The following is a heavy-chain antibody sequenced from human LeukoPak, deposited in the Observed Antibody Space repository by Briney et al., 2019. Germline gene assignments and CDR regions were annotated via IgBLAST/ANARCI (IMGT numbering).Heavy chain of an antibody. CDR2: INTDGSST. CDR1: EFTFSRYW. D-gene: IGHD4-23*01. Sequence: GSLRLSCVASEFTFSRYWMHWVRQAPGKGLVWVSLINTDGSSTSYADSVKGRFTISRDNSKNTLYLQMNSLRAEDTAVYYCAKDQYGGNPQYYFDYWGQGTLVTVSS. V-gene: IGHV3-74*01. J-gene: IGHJ4*02. CDR3: AKDQYGGNPQYYFDY.